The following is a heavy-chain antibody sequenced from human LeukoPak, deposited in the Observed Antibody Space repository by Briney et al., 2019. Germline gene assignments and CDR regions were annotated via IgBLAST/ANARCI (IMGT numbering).Heavy chain of an antibody. CDR3: ARAGQTYYDILTGYNYYFDY. V-gene: IGHV1-2*02. CDR1: GYTFTRYY. J-gene: IGHJ4*02. D-gene: IGHD3-9*01. CDR2: IDPNSGGT. Sequence: ASVKVSCKASGYTFTRYYMHWVRQAPGQGLEWMGWIDPNSGGTNYAQKFQGRVTITADESTSTAYMELSSLRSEDTAVYYCARAGQTYYDILTGYNYYFDYWGQGTLGTVSS.